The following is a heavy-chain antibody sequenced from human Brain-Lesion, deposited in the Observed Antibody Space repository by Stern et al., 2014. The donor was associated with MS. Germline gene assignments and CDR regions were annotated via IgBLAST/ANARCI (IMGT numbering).Heavy chain of an antibody. J-gene: IGHJ5*02. CDR1: GGSISSGGYY. CDR2: IHYSGST. Sequence: VQLVESGPGLVKPSQTLSLTCTVSGGSISSGGYYWSWIRQHPGKGLEWIGYIHYSGSTYYNSALKSRVPISRDTSKNQFSLNLNSVTAADTAVYYCARVGVYVQTGWFDPWGQGALVTVSS. D-gene: IGHD2-8*01. CDR3: ARVGVYVQTGWFDP. V-gene: IGHV4-31*03.